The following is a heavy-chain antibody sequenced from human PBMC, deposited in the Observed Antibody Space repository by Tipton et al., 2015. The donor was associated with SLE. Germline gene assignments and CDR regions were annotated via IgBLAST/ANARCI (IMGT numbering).Heavy chain of an antibody. Sequence: SLRLSCAASGFAFSTYRMNWVRQAPGKGLEWVSSISTESTYIYYADSVQGRFTISRDNAKNSLSLQMNSLRAEDTAVYYCARLLPGTVFDSWGQGTLVTVSS. D-gene: IGHD2-8*02. V-gene: IGHV3-21*03. CDR1: GFAFSTYR. CDR3: ARLLPGTVFDS. J-gene: IGHJ4*02. CDR2: ISTESTYI.